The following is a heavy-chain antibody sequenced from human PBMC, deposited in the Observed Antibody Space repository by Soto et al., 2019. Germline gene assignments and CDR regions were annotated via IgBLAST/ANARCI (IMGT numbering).Heavy chain of an antibody. D-gene: IGHD2-15*01. J-gene: IGHJ4*02. CDR2: IIPALDIT. CDR3: ARGRSAYGTV. V-gene: IGHV1-69*02. Sequence: QVTLVQSGAAVTKPGSSMRVSCKSSGNTFGSHAIIWVRQAPGQGLEWMGRIIPALDITTYAQKFQGRVTLTADKSTTTAYMELSSLRPDDTAIYYCARGRSAYGTVWGQGTLITVSS. CDR1: GNTFGSHA.